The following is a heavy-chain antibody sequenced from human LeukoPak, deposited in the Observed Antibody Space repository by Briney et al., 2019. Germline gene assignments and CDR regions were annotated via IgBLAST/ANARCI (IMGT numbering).Heavy chain of an antibody. J-gene: IGHJ4*02. CDR3: ARDYYESSGYFGY. CDR2: INPNSGGT. Sequence: ASVKVSCKASGYTFTGYYMHWEREAPGQGLEWMGWINPNSGGTNYAQKFQGRVTRTRDTSISTAYMELSRLRSDDTAVYYCARDYYESSGYFGYWGQGTLVTVSS. V-gene: IGHV1-2*02. CDR1: GYTFTGYY. D-gene: IGHD3-22*01.